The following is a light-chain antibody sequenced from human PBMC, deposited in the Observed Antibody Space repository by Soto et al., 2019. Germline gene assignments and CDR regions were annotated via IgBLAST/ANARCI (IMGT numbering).Light chain of an antibody. Sequence: SVLTQPASVSGSPGQSNAISCTGTSSDIGAYDYVSWYQQHPDKAPKLMIYEVSNRPSGVSNRFSGSKSVNTATLTISGLQAEDEADYYCSSHTSSNTRIFGTGTKVTVL. CDR3: SSHTSSNTRI. J-gene: IGLJ1*01. CDR1: SSDIGAYDY. V-gene: IGLV2-14*03. CDR2: EVS.